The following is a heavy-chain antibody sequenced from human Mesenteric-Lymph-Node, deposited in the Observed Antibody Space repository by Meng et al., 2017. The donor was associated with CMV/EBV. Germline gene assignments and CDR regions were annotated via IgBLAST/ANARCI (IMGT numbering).Heavy chain of an antibody. Sequence: TWNWIRQSPSKGLEWLGRTYYKSKWYNNYALSEESRITINPDTSKNQFSLQLNSVTPEDTAVYYCARDDLGSWGYGSGSSYKGFDYWGQGTLVTVSS. CDR3: ARDDLGSWGYGSGSSYKGFDY. V-gene: IGHV6-1*01. CDR2: TYYKSKWYN. D-gene: IGHD3-10*01. CDR1: T. J-gene: IGHJ4*02.